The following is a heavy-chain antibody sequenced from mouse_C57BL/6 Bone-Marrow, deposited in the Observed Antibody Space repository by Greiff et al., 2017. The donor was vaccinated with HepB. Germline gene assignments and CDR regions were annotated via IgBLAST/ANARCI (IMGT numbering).Heavy chain of an antibody. CDR1: GYTFTNYW. Sequence: QVQLQQSGAELVRPGTSVKMSCKASGYTFTNYWIGWAKQRPGHGLEWIGDIYPGGGYTNYNEKFKGKATLTADKSSSTAYMQYSSLTSEDSAIYYCARKGGGGYFDYWGQGTTLTVSS. CDR2: IYPGGGYT. V-gene: IGHV1-63*01. CDR3: ARKGGGGYFDY. J-gene: IGHJ2*01.